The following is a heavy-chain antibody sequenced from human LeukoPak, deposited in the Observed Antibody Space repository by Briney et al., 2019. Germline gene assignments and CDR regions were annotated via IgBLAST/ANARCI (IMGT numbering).Heavy chain of an antibody. CDR2: IRHDGSNK. CDR3: AKDLSSALDY. D-gene: IGHD6-19*01. J-gene: IGHJ4*02. CDR1: GFTFSSYG. V-gene: IGHV3-30*02. Sequence: PGGSLRLSCAASGFTFSSYGMHWVRQAPGKGLEWVAFIRHDGSNKYYADSVKGRFTISRDNSKNTLYLQMNSLRAEDTAVYYCAKDLSSALDYWGQGTLVTVSS.